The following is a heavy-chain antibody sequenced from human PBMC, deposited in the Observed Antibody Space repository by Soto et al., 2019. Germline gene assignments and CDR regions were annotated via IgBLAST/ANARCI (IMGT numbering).Heavy chain of an antibody. D-gene: IGHD3-10*01. CDR2: VHPSGST. CDR3: ARAPPGPSPRWDV. V-gene: IGHV4-34*01. Sequence: LSLTCAVFSASLGDHYWAWIRQPPDKGLEWIGEVHPSGSTDYNPSLKSRLTLSLDTSKNQFSLNLTSVTAADTAMYFCARAPPGPSPRWDVWGQGXTVTVSS. CDR1: SASLGDHY. J-gene: IGHJ6*02.